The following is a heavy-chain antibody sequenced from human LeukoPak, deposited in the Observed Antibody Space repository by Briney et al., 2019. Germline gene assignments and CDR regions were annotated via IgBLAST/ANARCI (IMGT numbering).Heavy chain of an antibody. CDR3: ARVMGSWFDY. J-gene: IGHJ4*02. CDR2: IYYSGST. V-gene: IGHV4-61*01. CDR1: GGSIGSSSYY. D-gene: IGHD6-13*01. Sequence: SETLSLTCSVSGGSIGSSSYYWSWIRQPPGNGLEWIGYIYYSGSTNYNPSLKSRVTISVDTSKNQFSLKLSSVTAADTAVYYCARVMGSWFDYWGQGTLVTVSS.